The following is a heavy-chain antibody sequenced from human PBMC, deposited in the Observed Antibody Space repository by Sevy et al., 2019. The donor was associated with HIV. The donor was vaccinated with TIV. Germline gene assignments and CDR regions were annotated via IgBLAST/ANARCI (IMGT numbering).Heavy chain of an antibody. V-gene: IGHV3-23*01. J-gene: IGHJ4*02. CDR3: AKGARFNTVFGVVVYYFDY. D-gene: IGHD3-3*01. Sequence: GGSLRLSCAASGFTFTTYAMSWVRQAPGTGLDWVSAISGSGGSTYYADSVKGRFTISRDNSKHTLYLQMNSLRAEATAVYYCAKGARFNTVFGVVVYYFDYWGQGTLVTVSS. CDR2: ISGSGGST. CDR1: GFTFTTYA.